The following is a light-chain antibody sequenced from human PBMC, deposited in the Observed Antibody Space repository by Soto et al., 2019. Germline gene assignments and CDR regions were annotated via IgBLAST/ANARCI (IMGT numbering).Light chain of an antibody. CDR2: DAS. V-gene: IGKV3-11*01. CDR1: QSVSSY. Sequence: EIVLTQSPATLSLSPGERATLSCRASQSVSSYLAWYQQKPGQAPRLLIYDASNRATGIPARFSGSGSGTDFTLTISRLGPEDFAVYFCQQRRDWLSFGGGTKVDIK. CDR3: QQRRDWLS. J-gene: IGKJ4*01.